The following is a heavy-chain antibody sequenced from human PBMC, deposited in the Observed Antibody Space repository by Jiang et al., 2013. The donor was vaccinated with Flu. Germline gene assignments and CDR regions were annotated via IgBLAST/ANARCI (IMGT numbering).Heavy chain of an antibody. Sequence: FTFSSYGMHWVRQAPGKGLEWVAVISYDGSNKYYADSVKGRFTISRDNSKNTLYLQMNSLRAEDTAVYYCASPLRYSSSWPFDYWGQGTLVTVSS. V-gene: IGHV3-30*03. CDR2: ISYDGSNK. J-gene: IGHJ4*02. CDR3: ASPLRYSSSWPFDY. D-gene: IGHD6-13*01. CDR1: FTFSSYG.